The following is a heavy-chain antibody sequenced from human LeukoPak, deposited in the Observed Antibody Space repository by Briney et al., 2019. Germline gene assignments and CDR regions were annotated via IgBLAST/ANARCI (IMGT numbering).Heavy chain of an antibody. D-gene: IGHD6-6*01. V-gene: IGHV4-30-2*01. CDR1: GGSISSGGYY. CDR3: AREQLAPYYMDV. CDR2: IYHSGST. J-gene: IGHJ6*03. Sequence: SETLSLTCTVSGGSISSGGYYWSWIRQPPGKGLEWIGYIYHSGSTYYNPSLKSRVTISVDRSKNQFSLKLSSVTAADTAVYYCAREQLAPYYMDVWGKGTTVTVSS.